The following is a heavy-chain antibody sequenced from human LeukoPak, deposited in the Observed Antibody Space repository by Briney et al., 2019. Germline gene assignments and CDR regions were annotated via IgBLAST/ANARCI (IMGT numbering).Heavy chain of an antibody. CDR3: AKLCSSTSCYRHYYFDY. Sequence: GGSLRLSCAASGFTFSSYGMHWVRQAPGKGLEWVAFIRYDGTNKYYTDSVKGRFTISRDNSKNTLYLQMSSLRAEDSAVYYCAKLCSSTSCYRHYYFDYWGQGTLVTVSS. V-gene: IGHV3-30*02. CDR2: IRYDGTNK. CDR1: GFTFSSYG. D-gene: IGHD2-2*01. J-gene: IGHJ4*02.